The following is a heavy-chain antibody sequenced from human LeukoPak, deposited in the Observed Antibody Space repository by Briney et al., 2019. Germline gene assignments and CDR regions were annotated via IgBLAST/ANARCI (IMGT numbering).Heavy chain of an antibody. CDR1: GGSIDSSTYY. CDR3: ARGPRFGELLWHWFDP. J-gene: IGHJ5*02. V-gene: IGHV4-39*07. Sequence: SETLSLTCTVSGGSIDSSTYYWAWIRQPPGKGLEWIGSIYHSGSTYYNPPLKSRVTISEDTSKNQFSLKLRSVTAADTAVYYCARGPRFGELLWHWFDPWGQGTLVTVSS. CDR2: IYHSGST. D-gene: IGHD3-10*01.